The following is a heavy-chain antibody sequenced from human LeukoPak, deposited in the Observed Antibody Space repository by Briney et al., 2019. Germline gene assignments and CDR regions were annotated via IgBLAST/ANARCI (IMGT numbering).Heavy chain of an antibody. CDR3: ASLLVALDYYYGMDV. CDR1: GGSISNGDYY. Sequence: SQTLSLTCTVSGGSISNGDYYWSWIRQPPGKGLGWIGYIYYSGSTSYNPSLKSQVTISVDTSKNQFSLKLSSVTAADTAVYYCASLLVALDYYYGMDVWGQGTTVTVSS. V-gene: IGHV4-30-4*01. J-gene: IGHJ6*02. CDR2: IYYSGST. D-gene: IGHD3-16*02.